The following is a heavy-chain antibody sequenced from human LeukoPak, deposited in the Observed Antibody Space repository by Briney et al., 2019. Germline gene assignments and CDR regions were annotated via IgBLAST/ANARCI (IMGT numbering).Heavy chain of an antibody. CDR1: GYTFTSYD. V-gene: IGHV1-8*03. D-gene: IGHD6-6*01. CDR3: ARRAAIAARPPYNWFDP. Sequence: APVKVSCKASGYTFTSYDINWVRQATGQGLEWMGWMNPNSGNTGYAQKFQGRVTITRNTSISTAYMELSSLRSEDTAVYYCARRAAIAARPPYNWFDPWGQGTLVTVSS. CDR2: MNPNSGNT. J-gene: IGHJ5*02.